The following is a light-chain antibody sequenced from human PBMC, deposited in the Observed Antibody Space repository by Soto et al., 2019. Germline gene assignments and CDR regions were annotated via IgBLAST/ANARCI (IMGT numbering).Light chain of an antibody. V-gene: IGLV1-44*01. J-gene: IGLJ3*02. CDR3: AAWDDSLNGWV. CDR1: SSNIGSNT. Sequence: QSVLTQPPSASGTPGQRVTISCSGSSSNIGSNTVNWYQQLPGTAPKLLIYSNNQRPSVVPDRFSGSKSGTSASLAISGLQSEEEADYYCAAWDDSLNGWVFGGGTKMTVL. CDR2: SNN.